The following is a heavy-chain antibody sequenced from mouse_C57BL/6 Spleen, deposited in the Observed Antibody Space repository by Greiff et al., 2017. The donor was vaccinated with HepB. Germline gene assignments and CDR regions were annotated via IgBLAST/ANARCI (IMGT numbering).Heavy chain of an antibody. Sequence: EVQLQESGPGLVKPSQSLSLTCSVTGYSITSGYYWNWIRQFPGNKLEWMGYISYDGSNNYNPSLKNRISITRDTSKNQFFLKLNSVTTEDTATYYCARWGYYYGSSYDYYAMDYWGQGTSVTVSS. D-gene: IGHD1-1*01. V-gene: IGHV3-6*01. CDR2: ISYDGSN. CDR3: ARWGYYYGSSYDYYAMDY. J-gene: IGHJ4*01. CDR1: GYSITSGYY.